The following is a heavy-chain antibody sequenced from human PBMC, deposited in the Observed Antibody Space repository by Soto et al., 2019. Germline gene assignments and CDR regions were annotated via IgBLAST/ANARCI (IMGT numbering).Heavy chain of an antibody. CDR1: GFSLSTSGAG. J-gene: IGHJ3*02. CDR2: IYWNDDK. V-gene: IGHV2-5*01. D-gene: IGHD3-10*01. Sequence: QITLKESGPTLVKPTQTLTLTCTFSGFSLSTSGAGVGWIRQPPGKALECLGVIYWNDDKRYRPSLKSRLTITKDTSKNQVVLTMTNMDPVDTATYYCAHRLGGVSSGGAFDIWGQGTMVTVSS. CDR3: AHRLGGVSSGGAFDI.